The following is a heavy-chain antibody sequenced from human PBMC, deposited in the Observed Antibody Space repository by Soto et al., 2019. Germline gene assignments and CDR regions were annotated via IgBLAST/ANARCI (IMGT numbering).Heavy chain of an antibody. CDR3: ARATYDFWSGSTPDYFDY. D-gene: IGHD3-3*01. CDR1: GGSISIGGDS. J-gene: IGHJ4*02. CDR2: IYHSGST. V-gene: IGHV4-30-2*01. Sequence: SETPSLSCAFCGGSISIGGDSCSWIPQPPGKGLEWIGYIYHSGSTYYNPSLKSRVTISVDRSKNQFSLKLSSVTAADTAVYYCARATYDFWSGSTPDYFDYWGQGTLVTVSS.